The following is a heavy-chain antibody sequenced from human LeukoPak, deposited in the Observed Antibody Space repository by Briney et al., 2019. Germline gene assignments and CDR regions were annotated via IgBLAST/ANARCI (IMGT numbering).Heavy chain of an antibody. D-gene: IGHD4-17*01. Sequence: PGGSLRLSCAASGFTVSSNYMSWVRQAPGKGLEWVSVIYSGGSTYYADSVKGRFTISRDNSKNTLYLQMNSLRAEDTAVYYCASRFGTTVTTVVDYWGQGTLVTVSS. CDR2: IYSGGST. V-gene: IGHV3-66*01. CDR3: ASRFGTTVTTVVDY. J-gene: IGHJ4*02. CDR1: GFTVSSNY.